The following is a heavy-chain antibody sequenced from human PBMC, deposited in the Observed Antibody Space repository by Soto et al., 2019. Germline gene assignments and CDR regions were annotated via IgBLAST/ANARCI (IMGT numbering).Heavy chain of an antibody. CDR1: GYTFTSYG. CDR2: ISAYNGNT. J-gene: IGHJ4*02. CDR3: ASVPPLNCVVVTATPPLIDS. D-gene: IGHD2-21*02. Sequence: QVQLVQSGAEVKKPGASVKVSCKASGYTFTSYGISWVRQAPGQGLEWMGWISAYNGNTNYAQKLQVRVTMTTDRSTSTAYMELRSMRSDDTAVYYCASVPPLNCVVVTATPPLIDSWGQGTLVHVSS. V-gene: IGHV1-18*01.